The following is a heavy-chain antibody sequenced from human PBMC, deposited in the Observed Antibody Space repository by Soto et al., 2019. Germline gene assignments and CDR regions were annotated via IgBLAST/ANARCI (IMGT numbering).Heavy chain of an antibody. Sequence: QVQLQQSGPGLVKPSGTLSLTCAVSGGAISSSKWWSWVRQPPGKGLVWIGEIYQSGSTNYNPSLESRVRMSVDKSRNPFVLKLTSVSAADTAVYYCARASATIAAAAIFDYWGQGTLVTVSS. CDR3: ARASATIAAAAIFDY. CDR1: GGAISSSKW. V-gene: IGHV4-4*02. CDR2: IYQSGST. D-gene: IGHD6-13*01. J-gene: IGHJ4*02.